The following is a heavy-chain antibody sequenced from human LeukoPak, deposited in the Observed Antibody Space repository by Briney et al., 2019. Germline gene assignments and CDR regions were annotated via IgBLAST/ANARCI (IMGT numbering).Heavy chain of an antibody. V-gene: IGHV3-23*01. J-gene: IGHJ2*01. CDR3: ARAEATAGTDWYFDL. CDR2: ISGSGGST. D-gene: IGHD6-13*01. Sequence: PGGSLRLSCAASGFTFSSYAMSWVRQAPGKGLEWVSAISGSGGSTYYADSVKGRFTISRDNAKNSLYLQMNSLRVEDTAVYYCARAEATAGTDWYFDLWGRGTLVTASS. CDR1: GFTFSSYA.